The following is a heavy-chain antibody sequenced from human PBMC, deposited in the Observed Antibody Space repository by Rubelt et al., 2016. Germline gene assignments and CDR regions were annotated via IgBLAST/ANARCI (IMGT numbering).Heavy chain of an antibody. CDR2: IYYSGST. Sequence: QLQLQESGPGLVKPSETLSLTCTVSGGSISSSSYYWGWIRQPPGKGLEWIGSIYYSGSTYYNPSLKSRGTISVDTSKNQFALKLSSVTAADTAVYYCARDGKWGGDCYGYWGQGTLVTVSS. CDR3: ARDGKWGGDCYGY. J-gene: IGHJ4*02. CDR1: GGSISSSSYY. V-gene: IGHV4-39*07. D-gene: IGHD2-21*01.